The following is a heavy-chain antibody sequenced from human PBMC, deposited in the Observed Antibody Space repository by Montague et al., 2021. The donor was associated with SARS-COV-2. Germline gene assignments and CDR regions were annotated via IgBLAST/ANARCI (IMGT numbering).Heavy chain of an antibody. J-gene: IGHJ4*02. V-gene: IGHV4-34*01. CDR2: LLHERST. D-gene: IGHD6-6*01. CDR3: ARGGIAARRHYFDH. Sequence: SETLSLTCTVSGVVVLRRRSAEHTSELQSHEQFVCGLLHERSTNYNPSLKGRVTISVDTSKNQFSLKLSSVTAADTAVYFCARGGIAARRHYFDHWGLGTLVTVSS. CDR1: GVVVLRRR.